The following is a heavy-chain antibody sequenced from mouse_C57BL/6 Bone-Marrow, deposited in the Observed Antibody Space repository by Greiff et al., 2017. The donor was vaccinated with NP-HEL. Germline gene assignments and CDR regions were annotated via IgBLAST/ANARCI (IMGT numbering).Heavy chain of an antibody. Sequence: VQLQQSGAELVRPGASVKLSCTASGFNIKDYYMHWVKQRPEQGLEWIGRIDPEDGDTEYAPKFQGKATMTADTSSNTAYLQLSSLTSEDTAVYYCTTTLSGGIYYGNRIAYWGQGTLVTVSA. J-gene: IGHJ3*01. CDR2: IDPEDGDT. V-gene: IGHV14-1*01. D-gene: IGHD2-1*01. CDR1: GFNIKDYY. CDR3: TTTLSGGIYYGNRIAY.